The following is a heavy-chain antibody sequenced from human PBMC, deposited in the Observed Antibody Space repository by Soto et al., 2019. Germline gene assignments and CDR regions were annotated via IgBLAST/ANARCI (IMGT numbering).Heavy chain of an antibody. CDR1: GFTFSSYA. Sequence: GGSLRLSCAASGFTFSSYAMSWVRQAPGKGLEWVSGISGSGGSTYYADSVNGRFTISRDNPKNTLYLQTNSLRAEDTAVYYCAKKYPEAGLYHAFDIWGHGTMFTVSS. D-gene: IGHD2-15*01. V-gene: IGHV3-23*01. J-gene: IGHJ3*02. CDR3: AKKYPEAGLYHAFDI. CDR2: ISGSGGST.